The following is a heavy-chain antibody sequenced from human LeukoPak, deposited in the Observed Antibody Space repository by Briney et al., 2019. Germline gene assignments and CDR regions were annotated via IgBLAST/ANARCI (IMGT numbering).Heavy chain of an antibody. CDR1: GGSFSGYY. J-gene: IGHJ6*03. CDR3: ARGSMTNFFYYCYMDV. CDR2: INHSGST. V-gene: IGHV4-34*01. D-gene: IGHD1-7*01. Sequence: SETLSLTCAVYGGSFSGYYWSWIRQPPGKGLEWIGEINHSGSTNYNPSLKSRVTISVDTSKNQFSLKLSSVTAADTAVYYCARGSMTNFFYYCYMDVWGKGTTVTVSS.